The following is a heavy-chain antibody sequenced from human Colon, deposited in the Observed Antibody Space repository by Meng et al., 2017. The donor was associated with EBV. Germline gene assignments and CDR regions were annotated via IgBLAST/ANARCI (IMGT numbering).Heavy chain of an antibody. CDR2: IYYSGST. J-gene: IGHJ5*02. Sequence: QVRLQESGQGLVKPTETLSLTCTVSGGSISNSYWSWIRQSPGKGLEWIGYIYYSGSTKYKPSLKSRVTISVDTSKNQFSLKLIYVTAADTAVYYCARGDLLWSSWGQGTLVTVSS. CDR3: ARGDLLWSS. D-gene: IGHD2-21*02. CDR1: GGSISNSY. V-gene: IGHV4-59*01.